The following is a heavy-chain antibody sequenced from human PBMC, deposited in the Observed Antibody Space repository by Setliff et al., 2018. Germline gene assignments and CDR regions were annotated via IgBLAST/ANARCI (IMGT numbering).Heavy chain of an antibody. CDR1: GGSIINSYY. V-gene: IGHV4-4*07. D-gene: IGHD1-1*01. CDR2: ISTSGNT. CDR3: SRDMGQPYYFES. J-gene: IGHJ4*02. Sequence: SSETLSLTCTVSGGSIINSYYWSWIRQPAGKGLEWIGRISTSGNTNYNPSLKSRVPVSLDTSKTQFSLKLTSMTAADTAVYYCSRDMGQPYYFESWGLGTLVTVSS.